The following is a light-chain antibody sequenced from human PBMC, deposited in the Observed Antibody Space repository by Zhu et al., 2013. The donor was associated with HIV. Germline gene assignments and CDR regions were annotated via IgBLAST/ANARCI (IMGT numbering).Light chain of an antibody. V-gene: IGKV3-20*01. CDR1: QSVSSSY. CDR3: QHYNYWPPYS. J-gene: IGKJ2*03. Sequence: EIVLTQSPATLSLSPGERATLSCRASQSVSSSYLAWYQQKPGQAPRLLMYGASRRATGIPDRFSDNGSGTDFTLTISRLEPEDFAVYYCQHYNYWPPYSFGQGTKLEMK. CDR2: GAS.